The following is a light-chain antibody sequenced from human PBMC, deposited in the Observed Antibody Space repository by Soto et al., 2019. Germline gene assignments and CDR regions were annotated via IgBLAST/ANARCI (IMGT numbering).Light chain of an antibody. Sequence: QSALTQPASVSGSPGQSITISCTGTSSDVGGYNYVSWYQQHPGKAPKLMIYDVSNRPSGVSNRFSGSKSGNTASLTISGLPAEDAADYYCRSYTSSSTRVFGGGTKLTVL. CDR2: DVS. V-gene: IGLV2-14*01. CDR3: RSYTSSSTRV. CDR1: SSDVGGYNY. J-gene: IGLJ2*01.